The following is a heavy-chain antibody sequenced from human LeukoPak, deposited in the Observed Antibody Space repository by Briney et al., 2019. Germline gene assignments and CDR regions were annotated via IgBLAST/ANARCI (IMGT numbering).Heavy chain of an antibody. CDR1: GYTFSDYG. CDR3: AKDNYYGSGSYDY. CDR2: ISYDGSNK. Sequence: PGTSLRLSCEASGYTFSDYGMHWVRQAPGKGLEWVAVISYDGSNKYYADSVKGRFTISRDNSKNTLYLQMNSLRAEDTAVYYCAKDNYYGSGSYDYWGQGTLVTVSS. D-gene: IGHD3-10*01. V-gene: IGHV3-30*18. J-gene: IGHJ4*02.